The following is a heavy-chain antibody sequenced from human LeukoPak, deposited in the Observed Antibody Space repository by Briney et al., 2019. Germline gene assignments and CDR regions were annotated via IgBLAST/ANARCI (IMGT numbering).Heavy chain of an antibody. CDR1: GFTFSSYE. CDR2: ISSSGSTI. CDR3: VELGITMIGGV. J-gene: IGHJ6*04. D-gene: IGHD3-10*02. V-gene: IGHV3-48*03. Sequence: PTGGSLRLSCAASGFTFSSYEMNWVRQAPGKGLEWVSYISSSGSTIYYADSAKGRFTISRDNAKNSLYLQMNSLRAEDTAVYYCVELGITMIGGVWGKGTTVTISS.